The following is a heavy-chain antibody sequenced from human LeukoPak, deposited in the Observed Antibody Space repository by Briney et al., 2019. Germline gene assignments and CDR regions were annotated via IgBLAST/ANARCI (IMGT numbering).Heavy chain of an antibody. CDR3: ARGGYQLPFYYYYMDV. D-gene: IGHD2-2*01. J-gene: IGHJ6*03. CDR1: GYTFTSYG. V-gene: IGHV1-18*01. CDR2: ISAYNGNT. Sequence: ASVKVSCKASGYTFTSYGISWVRQAPGQGLEWMGWISAYNGNTNYAQKFQGRVTITRNTSISTAYMELSSLRSEDTAVYYCARGGYQLPFYYYYMDVWGKGTTVTVSS.